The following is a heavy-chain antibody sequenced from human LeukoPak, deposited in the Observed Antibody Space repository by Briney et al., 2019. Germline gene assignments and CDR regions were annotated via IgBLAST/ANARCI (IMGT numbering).Heavy chain of an antibody. CDR3: ARHADSGFGELAVDY. J-gene: IGHJ4*02. D-gene: IGHD3-10*01. CDR2: IYYSGST. Sequence: PAETLSVTCTVSGGSISSSSYYWGWIRQPPGKGLEWIGSIYYSGSTYYNPSLRSRVTISVDTSKNQFSLKLTSVTAADTAVYYCARHADSGFGELAVDYWGQGTLVTVSS. V-gene: IGHV4-39*01. CDR1: GGSISSSSYY.